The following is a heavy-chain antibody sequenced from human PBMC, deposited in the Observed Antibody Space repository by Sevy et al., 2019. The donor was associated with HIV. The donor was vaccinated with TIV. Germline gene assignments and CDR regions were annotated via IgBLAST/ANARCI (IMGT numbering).Heavy chain of an antibody. CDR2: ISYGGST. CDR3: ARRVAAAGQGNEYFQH. D-gene: IGHD6-13*01. Sequence: SETLSLTCTVSGDSISSNKYYWAWIRQPPGKGLEWIGSISYGGSTYYNPSLQSRVTLSVDTCKNQFSLSLNSVTAADTAKYYCARRVAAAGQGNEYFQHWGRGTLVTVSS. CDR1: GDSISSNKYY. V-gene: IGHV4-39*01. J-gene: IGHJ1*01.